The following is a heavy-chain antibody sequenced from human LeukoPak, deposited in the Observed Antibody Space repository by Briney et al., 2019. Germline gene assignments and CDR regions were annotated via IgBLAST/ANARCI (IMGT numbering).Heavy chain of an antibody. Sequence: ASVKVSCKASGYTFTGYYMHWVRQAPGQGLEWVGCINPYSVGTNYAQKFQGRVTMTRDTSISTAYMELSRLRSDDTAVYYCARQGSSSGTRKYYYYSYMDVWGKGTTVTVPS. J-gene: IGHJ6*03. CDR3: ARQGSSSGTRKYYYYSYMDV. D-gene: IGHD6-13*01. V-gene: IGHV1-2*02. CDR1: GYTFTGYY. CDR2: INPYSVGT.